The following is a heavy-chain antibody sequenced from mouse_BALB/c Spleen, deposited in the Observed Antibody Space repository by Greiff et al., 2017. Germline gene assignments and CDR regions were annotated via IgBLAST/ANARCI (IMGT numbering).Heavy chain of an antibody. CDR2: IDPSDSYT. V-gene: IGHV1S127*01. D-gene: IGHD1-1*01. CDR3: TRAYYYGSLLSMDY. Sequence: QVQLQQPGAELVKPGASVKMSCKASGYTFTSYWMHWVKQRPGQGLEWIGTIDPSDSYTSYNQKFKGKATLTVDTSSSTAYMQLSSLTSEDSAVYYCTRAYYYGSLLSMDYWGQGTSVTVSS. CDR1: GYTFTSYW. J-gene: IGHJ4*01.